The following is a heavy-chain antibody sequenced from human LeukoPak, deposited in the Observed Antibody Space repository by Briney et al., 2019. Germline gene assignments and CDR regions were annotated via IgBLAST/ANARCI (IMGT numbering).Heavy chain of an antibody. V-gene: IGHV3-21*01. J-gene: IGHJ4*02. D-gene: IGHD4-11*01. Sequence: PGGSLRPSCVASGFTFSFYSMNWVRQPPGKGLEWVSSISSVSSYMYSADSVKGRFTISRDNAKNSLYLQMNSLRAEDTAVYYCAKGSNDFDYWGQGTLVTVSS. CDR3: AKGSNDFDY. CDR2: ISSVSSYM. CDR1: GFTFSFYS.